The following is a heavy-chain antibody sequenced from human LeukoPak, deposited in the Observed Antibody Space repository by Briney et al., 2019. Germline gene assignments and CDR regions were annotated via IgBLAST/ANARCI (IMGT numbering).Heavy chain of an antibody. CDR1: RFSFSSYD. V-gene: IGHV3-30-3*01. D-gene: IGHD6-19*01. Sequence: GGSLRLSCAASRFSFSSYDMHWVRQAPGKGLEWVAVISYDGSNKYYADSVKGRFTISRDNSKNTLYLQMNSLRAEDTAVYYCSLLAVASAFDYWGQGTLVTVSS. CDR2: ISYDGSNK. CDR3: SLLAVASAFDY. J-gene: IGHJ4*02.